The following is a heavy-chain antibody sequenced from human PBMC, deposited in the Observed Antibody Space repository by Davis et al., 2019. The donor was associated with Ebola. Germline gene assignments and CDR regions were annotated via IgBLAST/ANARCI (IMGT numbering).Heavy chain of an antibody. CDR2: IWYDGSNK. V-gene: IGHV3-33*01. CDR1: GFTFSSYG. Sequence: GESLKISCAASGFTFSSYGMHWVRQAPGKGLEWVAVIWYDGSNKYYADSVKGRFTISRDNSKNTLYLQMNSLRAEETAVYYCAREPIVLMVYASSRGFYYYGMDVWGQGTTVTVSS. J-gene: IGHJ6*02. CDR3: AREPIVLMVYASSRGFYYYGMDV. D-gene: IGHD2-8*01.